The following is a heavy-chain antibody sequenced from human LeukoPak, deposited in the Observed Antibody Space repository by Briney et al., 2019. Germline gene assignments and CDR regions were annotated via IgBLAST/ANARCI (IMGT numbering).Heavy chain of an antibody. CDR3: AKGICSSTICSLNY. CDR1: GFTFSSYG. CDR2: IRYDGSNK. V-gene: IGHV3-30*02. Sequence: GGSLRLSCAASGFTFSSYGMHWVRQAPGKGLEWVVFIRYDGSNKYYADSVKGRFTISRDNSKNTLYLQMNSLRAEDTALYYCAKGICSSTICSLNYWGQGTLVTVSS. D-gene: IGHD2-2*01. J-gene: IGHJ4*02.